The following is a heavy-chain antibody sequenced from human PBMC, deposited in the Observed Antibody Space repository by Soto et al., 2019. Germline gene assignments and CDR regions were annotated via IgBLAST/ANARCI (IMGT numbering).Heavy chain of an antibody. Sequence: EVQLLESGGGLVQPGGSLRLSCAASGFTFSSYAMSWVRQAPGKGLEWVSAISGSGGSTYYADSVKGRFTISRDNSKNTLYLQMNSLIAEDTAVYYCAKEQVNYDFWSGSPQYYFDYWGQGTLVTVSS. CDR3: AKEQVNYDFWSGSPQYYFDY. CDR1: GFTFSSYA. CDR2: ISGSGGST. D-gene: IGHD3-3*01. V-gene: IGHV3-23*01. J-gene: IGHJ4*02.